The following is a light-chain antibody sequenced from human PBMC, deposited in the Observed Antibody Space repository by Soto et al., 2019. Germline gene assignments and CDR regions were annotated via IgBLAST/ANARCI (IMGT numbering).Light chain of an antibody. Sequence: DIQMTQSPSTLSASVGDRVTITCRASQSISSWLAWYQQKPGKAPNLLIYKASNLESGVPSRFSGSGSGTEFTLTISSLQPDDFSTYCCQQYNSYPLTFGGGTKVEIK. V-gene: IGKV1-5*03. J-gene: IGKJ4*01. CDR1: QSISSW. CDR3: QQYNSYPLT. CDR2: KAS.